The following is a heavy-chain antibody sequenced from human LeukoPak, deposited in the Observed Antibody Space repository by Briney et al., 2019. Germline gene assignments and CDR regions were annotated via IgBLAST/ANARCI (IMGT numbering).Heavy chain of an antibody. CDR2: VSGDGGST. Sequence: GGSLRLSCAASGFTFDDYAMHWVRQAPGKGLEWVSLVSGDGGSTCYADSVKGRFTISRDNSKNSLYLQMNSLRTEDTALYYCAKDIGFWNGSARGGVYWGQGTLVTVSS. CDR1: GFTFDDYA. V-gene: IGHV3-43*02. D-gene: IGHD3-3*01. J-gene: IGHJ4*02. CDR3: AKDIGFWNGSARGGVY.